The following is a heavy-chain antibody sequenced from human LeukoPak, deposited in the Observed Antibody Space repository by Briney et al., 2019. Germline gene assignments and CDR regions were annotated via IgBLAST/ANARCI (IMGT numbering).Heavy chain of an antibody. V-gene: IGHV3-23*01. Sequence: SGGSLRLSCTASAFTFDNYAMSWVRQAPGMGLEWVSAISASGGSSYYADSVKGRFTISRDNSKNTLYLQMNSLRAEDTAVYYCAKGPVKFDYWGQGVLVTVSS. CDR2: ISASGGSS. CDR1: AFTFDNYA. CDR3: AKGPVKFDY. D-gene: IGHD3-16*02. J-gene: IGHJ4*02.